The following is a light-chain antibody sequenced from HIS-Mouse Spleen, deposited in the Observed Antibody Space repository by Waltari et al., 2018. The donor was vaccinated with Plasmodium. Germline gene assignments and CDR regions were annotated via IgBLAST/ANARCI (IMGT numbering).Light chain of an antibody. CDR2: EGS. V-gene: IGLV2-23*03. CDR1: SSDGGSYNL. CDR3: CSYAGSSTFV. Sequence: QSALTQPASVSGSPGQSIPISCTGTSSDGGSYNLFSWYQQHPGKAPKLMIYEGSKRPSGVSNRFSGSKSGNTASLTISGLQAEDEADYYCCSYAGSSTFVFGGGTKLTVL. J-gene: IGLJ3*02.